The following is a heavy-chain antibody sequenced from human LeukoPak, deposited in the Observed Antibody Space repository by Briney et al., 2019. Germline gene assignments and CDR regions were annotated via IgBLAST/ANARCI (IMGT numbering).Heavy chain of an antibody. CDR1: GGTFSSYA. D-gene: IGHD1-26*01. Sequence: GASVKVSCKASGGTFSSYAISWVRQAPGQGLEWMGWISAYNGNTNYAQKLQGRVTMTTDTSTSTAYMELRSLRSDDTAVYYCARDRYEIVGAKSYMDVWGKGTTVTVSS. V-gene: IGHV1-18*01. CDR3: ARDRYEIVGAKSYMDV. J-gene: IGHJ6*03. CDR2: ISAYNGNT.